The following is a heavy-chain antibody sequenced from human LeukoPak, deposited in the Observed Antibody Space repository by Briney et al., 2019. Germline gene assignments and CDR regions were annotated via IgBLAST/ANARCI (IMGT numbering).Heavy chain of an antibody. CDR2: ISWNSGSI. CDR1: GFTFDDYA. V-gene: IGHV3-9*01. CDR3: AKGVTTLDY. D-gene: IGHD4-17*01. J-gene: IGHJ4*02. Sequence: PGGSLRLSCAASGFTFDDYAMHWVRQAPGKGLEWVSGISWNSGSIGYADSVKGRFTISRDNAKNSLYLQTNSLRAEDTALYYCAKGVTTLDYWGQGTLVTVSS.